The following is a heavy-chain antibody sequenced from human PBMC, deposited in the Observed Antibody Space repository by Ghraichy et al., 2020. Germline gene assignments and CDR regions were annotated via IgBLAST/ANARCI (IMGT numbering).Heavy chain of an antibody. V-gene: IGHV3-23*01. CDR1: GFTFSSYA. Sequence: GGSLRLSCAASGFTFSSYAMSWVRQAPGKGLEWVSTISGSGGSTYYADSVKGRFTISRDNSKNTLYLQMNSLRAEDTAGYYCAKDPMTIAYLNWFDPWGQGTLVTVSS. D-gene: IGHD4/OR15-4a*01. CDR2: ISGSGGST. J-gene: IGHJ5*02. CDR3: AKDPMTIAYLNWFDP.